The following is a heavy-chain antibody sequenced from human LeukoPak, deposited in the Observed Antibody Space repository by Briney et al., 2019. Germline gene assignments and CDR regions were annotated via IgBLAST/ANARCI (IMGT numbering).Heavy chain of an antibody. D-gene: IGHD2-15*01. CDR3: ARDGGYCGGGSCGIDP. CDR1: GFTLGRYW. J-gene: IGHJ5*02. Sequence: PGGSLRLSCAASGFTLGRYWMHWFRQAPGTGLVWVARSNSDGKITDYADSVRGRFTTSRDNTKNTVYLQMNSLRAEDTAVYYCARDGGYCGGGSCGIDPWGQGTLVTVSS. V-gene: IGHV3-74*01. CDR2: SNSDGKIT.